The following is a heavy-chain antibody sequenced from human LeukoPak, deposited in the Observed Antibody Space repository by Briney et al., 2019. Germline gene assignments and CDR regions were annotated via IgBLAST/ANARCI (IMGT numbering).Heavy chain of an antibody. V-gene: IGHV1-18*01. CDR1: GYTFTSYG. Sequence: ASVKVSCKASGYTFTSYGISWVRQAPGQGLEWMGWISAYNGNTNYAQKLQGRVTMTTDTSTSTAYMELRSLRSDDTAVYYCARDSHSSSWYACLDYWGQGTLVTVSS. D-gene: IGHD6-13*01. J-gene: IGHJ4*02. CDR3: ARDSHSSSWYACLDY. CDR2: ISAYNGNT.